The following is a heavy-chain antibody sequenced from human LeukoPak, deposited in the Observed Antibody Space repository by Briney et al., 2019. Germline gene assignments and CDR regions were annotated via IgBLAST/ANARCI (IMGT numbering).Heavy chain of an antibody. D-gene: IGHD3-10*01. Sequence: SETLSLTCAVYGGSFSGYYWSWIRQPPGKGLEWIGESNHSGSTNYNPSLKSRVTISVDTSKNQFSLKLSSVTAADTAVYYCARLLLPTEWFGEYQNWFDPWGQGILVTVSS. CDR3: ARLLLPTEWFGEYQNWFDP. CDR2: SNHSGST. J-gene: IGHJ5*02. CDR1: GGSFSGYY. V-gene: IGHV4-34*01.